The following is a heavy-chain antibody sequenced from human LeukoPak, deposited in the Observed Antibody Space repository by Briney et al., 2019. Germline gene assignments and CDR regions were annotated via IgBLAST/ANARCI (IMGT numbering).Heavy chain of an antibody. CDR1: GFTFNNYA. D-gene: IGHD2-15*01. J-gene: IGHJ6*02. Sequence: GGSLRLSCAASGFTFNNYAMSWVRQAPGKGLEWVANIKQDGSEKYYVDSVKGRFTISRDNAKNSLYLQMNSLRAEDTAVYYCARRTGLLPYYYYYGMDVWGQGTTVTVSS. CDR2: IKQDGSEK. V-gene: IGHV3-7*01. CDR3: ARRTGLLPYYYYYGMDV.